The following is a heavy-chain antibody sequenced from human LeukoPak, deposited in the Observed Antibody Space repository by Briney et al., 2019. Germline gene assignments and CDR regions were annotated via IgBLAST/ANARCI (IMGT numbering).Heavy chain of an antibody. J-gene: IGHJ4*02. CDR3: AKDISEARDYFDY. Sequence: GGSLTLSCAASGFTFSSYAMSWVRQAPGKGLEWVSAISGNGVSTYYADSVKGRFTISRDNSKNTLSLQMNSLRAEDTAVYYCAKDISEARDYFDYWGQGTLVTVSS. CDR1: GFTFSSYA. CDR2: ISGNGVST. V-gene: IGHV3-23*01.